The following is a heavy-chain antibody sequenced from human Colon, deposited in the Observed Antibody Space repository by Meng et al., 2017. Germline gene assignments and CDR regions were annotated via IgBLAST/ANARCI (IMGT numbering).Heavy chain of an antibody. Sequence: EVQFVGSGGGVGQPGRALRFSCAASGFIFSSYGMNWVRQAPGKGLEYVSGISNNGGSTYYAKSVKGRFTISRDNSKSTLYLQMGSLRAEDTAVYYCARNGIVAAVFNWFDSWGQGTLVTVSS. J-gene: IGHJ5*01. D-gene: IGHD6-13*01. V-gene: IGHV3-64*01. CDR3: ARNGIVAAVFNWFDS. CDR1: GFIFSSYG. CDR2: ISNNGGST.